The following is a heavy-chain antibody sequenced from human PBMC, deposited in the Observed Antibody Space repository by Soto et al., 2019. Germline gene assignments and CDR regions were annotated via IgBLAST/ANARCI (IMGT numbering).Heavy chain of an antibody. Sequence: GGSLRLSCAASGFTFSSYGMHWVRQAPGKGLEWVAVISYDGSNKYYADSVKGRFTISRDNSKNTLYLQMNSLRAEDTAVYYCAKAKSAYYYDSSGLMDYWGQGTLVTVSS. CDR2: ISYDGSNK. CDR1: GFTFSSYG. J-gene: IGHJ4*02. D-gene: IGHD3-22*01. CDR3: AKAKSAYYYDSSGLMDY. V-gene: IGHV3-30*18.